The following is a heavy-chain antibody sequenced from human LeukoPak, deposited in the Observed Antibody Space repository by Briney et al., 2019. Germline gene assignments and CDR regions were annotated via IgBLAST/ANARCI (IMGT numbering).Heavy chain of an antibody. D-gene: IGHD3-10*01. V-gene: IGHV3-23*01. CDR1: GFTFSSYA. Sequence: SGGSLRLSCAASGFTFSSYAMSWVRQAPGKGLEWVSAISGSGGSTYYADSVKGRFTNSRDNSKNTLYLQMNSLRAEDTAVYYCAKAYYYGSGSYPHNFDYWGQGTLVTVSS. CDR3: AKAYYYGSGSYPHNFDY. J-gene: IGHJ4*02. CDR2: ISGSGGST.